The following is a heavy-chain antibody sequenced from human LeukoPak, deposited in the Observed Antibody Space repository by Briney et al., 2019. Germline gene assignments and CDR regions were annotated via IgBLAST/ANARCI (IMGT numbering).Heavy chain of an antibody. CDR2: IYHSGST. CDR3: ARGGGSWKGMGAFDI. D-gene: IGHD6-13*01. Sequence: SETLPLTCTVSGYSISSGYYWGWIRQPPGKGLEWIGSIYHSGSTYYNPSLKSRVTISVDTSKNQFSLKLSSVTAADTAVYYCARGGGSWKGMGAFDIWGQGTMVTVSS. CDR1: GYSISSGYY. V-gene: IGHV4-38-2*02. J-gene: IGHJ3*02.